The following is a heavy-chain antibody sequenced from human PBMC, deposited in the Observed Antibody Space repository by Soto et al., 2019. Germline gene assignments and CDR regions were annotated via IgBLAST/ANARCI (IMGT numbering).Heavy chain of an antibody. CDR3: ARAYGAGSFDF. V-gene: IGHV1-8*01. D-gene: IGHD3-10*01. Sequence: QVQLVQSGAEVKKPGASVKVSCTGSGYTFRSYDINWVRQDTGQGLEWMGWVNPNTGNTGYAQKFQGRVTMTRDMSKSSAYMEVNSLTSEDTAIYYCARAYGAGSFDFWGQGTLVSVSS. J-gene: IGHJ5*01. CDR1: GYTFRSYD. CDR2: VNPNTGNT.